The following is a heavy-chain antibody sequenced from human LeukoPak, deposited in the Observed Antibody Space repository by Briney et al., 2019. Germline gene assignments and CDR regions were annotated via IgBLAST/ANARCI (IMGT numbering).Heavy chain of an antibody. CDR2: IWYDGSNK. CDR3: ARDSYDSSGYYHRFDY. Sequence: GRSLRLSCAASGFTFSSYGMHWVRQAPGKGLEWVAVIWYDGSNKYYADSVKGRFTISRDNSKNTLYLQMNSLRAEDTAVYYCARDSYDSSGYYHRFDYWGQGTLVTVPS. V-gene: IGHV3-33*01. D-gene: IGHD3-22*01. J-gene: IGHJ4*02. CDR1: GFTFSSYG.